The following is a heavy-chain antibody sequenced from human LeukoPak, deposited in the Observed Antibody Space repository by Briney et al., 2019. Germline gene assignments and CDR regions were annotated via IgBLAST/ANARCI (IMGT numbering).Heavy chain of an antibody. CDR2: IKEDGSDK. D-gene: IGHD1-20*01. Sequence: GGSLRLSCAASGFTFSNYWMNWVRQAPGKGLEWVANIKEDGSDKYYVDSVKGRFTISKDNAKNSLYLQMNSLRVEDTAVYYCVPLNWNPPGDFDRWGRGTLVSV. CDR3: VPLNWNPPGDFDR. J-gene: IGHJ4*02. V-gene: IGHV3-7*01. CDR1: GFTFSNYW.